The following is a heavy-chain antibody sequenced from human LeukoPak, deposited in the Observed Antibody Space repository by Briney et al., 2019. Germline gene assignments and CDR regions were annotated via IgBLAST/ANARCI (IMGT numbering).Heavy chain of an antibody. CDR3: ARDRRAAGGFFSPEY. V-gene: IGHV1-69*11. J-gene: IGHJ4*02. CDR2: IIPILATE. CDR1: VGTFSSYA. Sequence: SVKVSCKASVGTFSSYAFSWVRQAPGQGLEWMGRIIPILATEFYAQKVQDRLTITADPSMSTAYMELSSLRSDDTAVYYCARDRRAAGGFFSPEYWGQGTQVTVSS. D-gene: IGHD6-13*01.